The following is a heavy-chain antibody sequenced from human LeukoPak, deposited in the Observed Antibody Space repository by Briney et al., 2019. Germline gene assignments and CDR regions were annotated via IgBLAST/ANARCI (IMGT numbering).Heavy chain of an antibody. D-gene: IGHD2-21*01. CDR3: ARVVEYDAFDI. Sequence: SETLSLTCTVSGGSISSYYWSWIRQPPGKGLEWIGYIYYSGSTNYNPSLKSRVTTSVDTSKNQFSLKLSSVTAADTAVYYCARVVEYDAFDIWGQGTMVTVSS. CDR2: IYYSGST. V-gene: IGHV4-59*01. J-gene: IGHJ3*02. CDR1: GGSISSYY.